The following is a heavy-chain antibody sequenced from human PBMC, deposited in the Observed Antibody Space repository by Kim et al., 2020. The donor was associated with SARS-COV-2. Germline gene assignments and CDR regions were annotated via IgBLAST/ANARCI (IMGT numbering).Heavy chain of an antibody. J-gene: IGHJ5*02. D-gene: IGHD6-19*01. CDR1: GFTFDDYA. Sequence: GGSLRLSCAASGFTFDDYAMHWVRQAPGKGLEWVSLISGDGGSTYYADSVKGRFTISRDNSKNSLYLQMNSLRTEDTALYYCAKDRNSGWYSNWFDPWGQGTLVTVSS. CDR2: ISGDGGST. CDR3: AKDRNSGWYSNWFDP. V-gene: IGHV3-43*02.